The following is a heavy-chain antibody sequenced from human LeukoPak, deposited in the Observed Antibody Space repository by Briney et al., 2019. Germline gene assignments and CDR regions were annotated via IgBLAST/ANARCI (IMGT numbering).Heavy chain of an antibody. Sequence: GSLRLSCAASGFTFNDYWMSWVRQAPGKGPEWVAKVKPDGSEKYYADSVNGRFTISRVNAKSSLYLQMNSLRAEDTAIYYCARDFMAYWGQGTLVTVSS. CDR3: ARDFMAY. CDR2: VKPDGSEK. D-gene: IGHD5-24*01. J-gene: IGHJ4*02. V-gene: IGHV3-7*03. CDR1: GFTFNDYW.